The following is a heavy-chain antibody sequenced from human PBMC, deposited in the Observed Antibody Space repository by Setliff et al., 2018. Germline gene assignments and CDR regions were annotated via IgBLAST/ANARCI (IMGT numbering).Heavy chain of an antibody. Sequence: PSETLSLTCSVSGGAVSGDYWTWIRQPPGKGLEYIGYINYSGSTNYNPSLKSRVTISVDASKNQLSLNLRSVTAADTAVYYCARAISGWYSAHYYYKDVWGKGTTVTVSS. J-gene: IGHJ6*03. V-gene: IGHV4-59*08. D-gene: IGHD6-19*01. CDR2: INYSGST. CDR1: GGAVSGDY. CDR3: ARAISGWYSAHYYYKDV.